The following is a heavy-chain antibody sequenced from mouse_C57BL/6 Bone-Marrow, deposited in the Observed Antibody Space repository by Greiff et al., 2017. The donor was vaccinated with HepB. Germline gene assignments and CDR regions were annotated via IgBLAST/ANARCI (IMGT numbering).Heavy chain of an antibody. CDR3: ARHEEGVYYGKSPWFAY. J-gene: IGHJ3*01. Sequence: QVHVKQSGAELVKPGASVKLSCKASGYTFTEYTIHWVKQRSGQGLEWIGWFYPGSGSIKYNEKFKDKATLTADKSSSTVYMELSRLTSEDSAVYFCARHEEGVYYGKSPWFAYWGQGTLVTVSA. D-gene: IGHD2-1*01. V-gene: IGHV1-62-2*01. CDR1: GYTFTEYT. CDR2: FYPGSGSI.